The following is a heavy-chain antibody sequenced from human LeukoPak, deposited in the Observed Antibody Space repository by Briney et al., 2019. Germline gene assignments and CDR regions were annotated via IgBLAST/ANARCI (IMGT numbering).Heavy chain of an antibody. CDR3: AREGYCSSTSCHIDS. V-gene: IGHV1-8*03. D-gene: IGHD2-2*01. J-gene: IGHJ4*02. Sequence: ASVNVSCKASGYTFTSYDINWVRQATGQGLEWMGWMNPNSCNTGYAQKFQGRVTIIRNTSISTANMELSRLRSDDTAVYYCAREGYCSSTSCHIDSWGEGTLVTVSS. CDR2: MNPNSCNT. CDR1: GYTFTSYD.